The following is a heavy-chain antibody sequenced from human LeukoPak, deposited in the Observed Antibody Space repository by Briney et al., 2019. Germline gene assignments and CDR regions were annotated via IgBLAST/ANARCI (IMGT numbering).Heavy chain of an antibody. D-gene: IGHD6-13*01. CDR2: ISYDGSNK. Sequence: GGSLRLSCAASGFTFSSYAMHWVRQAPGKGLEWVAVISYDGSNKYYADSVKGRFTISRDNSKNTLYLQMNSLRAEDTAVYYCAREGWSSCLDYWAREPWSPSPQ. J-gene: IGHJ4*02. CDR1: GFTFSSYA. V-gene: IGHV3-30-3*01. CDR3: AREGWSSCLDY.